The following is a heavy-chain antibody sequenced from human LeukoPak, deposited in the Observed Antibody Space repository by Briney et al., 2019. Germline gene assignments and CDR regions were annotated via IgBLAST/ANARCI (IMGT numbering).Heavy chain of an antibody. J-gene: IGHJ2*01. Sequence: SVKVPCKASGGTFSSYAISWVRQAPGQGLEWMGRIIPILGIANYAQKFQGRVTITADKSTSTAYMELSSLRSEDTAVYYCARRLGGYYGSWSYYEDWYFDLWGRGTLSLSPQ. D-gene: IGHD3-10*01. V-gene: IGHV1-69*04. CDR2: IIPILGIA. CDR1: GGTFSSYA. CDR3: ARRLGGYYGSWSYYEDWYFDL.